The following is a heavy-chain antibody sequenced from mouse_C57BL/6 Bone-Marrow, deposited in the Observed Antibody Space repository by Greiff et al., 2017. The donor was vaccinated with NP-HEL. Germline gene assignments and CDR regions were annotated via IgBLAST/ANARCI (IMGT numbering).Heavy chain of an antibody. D-gene: IGHD2-4*01. V-gene: IGHV1-55*01. CDR2: IYPGSGST. CDR3: GSTMITRAWFAY. CDR1: GYTFTSYW. Sequence: VQLQQPGAELVKPGASVKMSCKASGYTFTSYWITWVKQRPGQGLEWIGDIYPGSGSTNYNEKFKSKATLTVDTSSSTAYMQLSSLTSEDSAVYYCGSTMITRAWFAYWGQGTLVTVSA. J-gene: IGHJ3*01.